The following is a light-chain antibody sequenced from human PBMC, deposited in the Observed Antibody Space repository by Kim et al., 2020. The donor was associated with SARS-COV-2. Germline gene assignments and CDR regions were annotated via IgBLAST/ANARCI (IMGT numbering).Light chain of an antibody. CDR1: QSISSD. CDR3: QQSYSSPRT. CDR2: ATS. V-gene: IGKV1-39*01. Sequence: DIQMTQSPSSLSASVGDRVTITCRASQSISSDLNWYQQKPGKAPNLLIYATSSLQSGVPSRFSGSGSGTDFTLTISSLPPEDFATYYCQQSYSSPRTFGQGTKLEI. J-gene: IGKJ2*02.